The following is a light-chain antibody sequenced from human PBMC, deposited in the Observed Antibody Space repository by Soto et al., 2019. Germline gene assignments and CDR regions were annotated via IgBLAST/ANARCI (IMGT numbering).Light chain of an antibody. CDR2: EVS. CDR3: NSYTGSSTYV. J-gene: IGLJ1*01. Sequence: QSALTQPPSASGSPGQSVAISCNGTSSDVGSYNRVSWYQQPPGAAPKLMIYEVSNRPSGVPDRFSGSKSGNTASLTISGLQAEDEADYYCNSYTGSSTYVFGTGTKVTVL. CDR1: SSDVGSYNR. V-gene: IGLV2-18*02.